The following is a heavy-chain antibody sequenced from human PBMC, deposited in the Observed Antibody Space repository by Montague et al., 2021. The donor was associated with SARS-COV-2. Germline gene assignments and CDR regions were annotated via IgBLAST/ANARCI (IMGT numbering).Heavy chain of an antibody. Sequence: SLRLSCSASGFTFSSYGMHWVRQAPGKGLEWVAVIWYDGSNKYYADSVKGRFTISRDNSKNTLYLQMSSLRAEDTAVYYCAGEAEIFGVVISPLFYWGQGTLVTVSS. CDR2: IWYDGSNK. J-gene: IGHJ4*02. V-gene: IGHV3-33*01. CDR3: AGEAEIFGVVISPLFY. D-gene: IGHD3-3*01. CDR1: GFTFSSYG.